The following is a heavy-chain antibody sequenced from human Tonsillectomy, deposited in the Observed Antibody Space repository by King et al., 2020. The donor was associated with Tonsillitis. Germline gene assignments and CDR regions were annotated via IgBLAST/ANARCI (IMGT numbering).Heavy chain of an antibody. J-gene: IGHJ2*01. CDR1: GGSFSGSY. Sequence: VQLQQWGAGLLKPSETLSLTCAVYGGSFSGSYWSWIRQPPGKGLEWIGEINHSGSTNYNPSLKSRVTISVDTSNYQFSLWLSSVTAADTAVYFCARGREYSYGSHWYFDLGGRGTLVTVSS. D-gene: IGHD5-18*01. CDR3: ARGREYSYGSHWYFDL. CDR2: INHSGST. V-gene: IGHV4-34*01.